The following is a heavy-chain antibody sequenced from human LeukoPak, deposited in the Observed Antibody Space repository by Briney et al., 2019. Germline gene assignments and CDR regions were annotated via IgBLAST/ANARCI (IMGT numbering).Heavy chain of an antibody. CDR1: GFTFSSSA. J-gene: IGHJ4*02. D-gene: IGHD6-19*01. CDR2: ISGSGGST. V-gene: IGHV3-23*01. CDR3: AKDYPPRIAVAGVDY. Sequence: GGSLRLSCAASGFTFSSSAMSWVRQAPGKGLEWVSAISGSGGSTYYADSVKGRFTISRDNSKNTLYLQMNSLRAEDTAVYYCAKDYPPRIAVAGVDYWGQGTLVTVSS.